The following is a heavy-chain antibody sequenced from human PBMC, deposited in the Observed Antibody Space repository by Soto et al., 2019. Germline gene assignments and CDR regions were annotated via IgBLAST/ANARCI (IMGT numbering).Heavy chain of an antibody. D-gene: IGHD3-9*01. V-gene: IGHV4-34*01. Sequence: QVQLRQWGAGLLKPSETLSLTCAVFGGSFSDYYWTWIRQPPGKGLEWIGEINHSGTTSYNPSLKSRITIAVDTSNNQFPLKLSSVTAADTAVYYCARKPIYHFFAVYYSVDYWGQGTLVTVSS. CDR1: GGSFSDYY. J-gene: IGHJ4*02. CDR3: ARKPIYHFFAVYYSVDY. CDR2: INHSGTT.